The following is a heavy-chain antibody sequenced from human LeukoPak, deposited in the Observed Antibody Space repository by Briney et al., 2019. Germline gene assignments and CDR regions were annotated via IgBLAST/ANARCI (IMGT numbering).Heavy chain of an antibody. CDR2: INHSGST. D-gene: IGHD2-21*01. CDR1: GGSFSGYY. J-gene: IGHJ3*02. CDR3: ARGSVIGDAFDI. Sequence: SETLSLTCAVYGGSFSGYYWSWIRQPPGKGLEWIGEINHSGSTNYNPSLKSRVTISVDTSKNQFSLKLSSVTAADTAVYYCARGSVIGDAFDIWGQGTMVTVSS. V-gene: IGHV4-34*01.